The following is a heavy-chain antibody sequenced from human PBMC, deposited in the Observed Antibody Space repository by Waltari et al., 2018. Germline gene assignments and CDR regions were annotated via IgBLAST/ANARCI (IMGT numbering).Heavy chain of an antibody. J-gene: IGHJ4*02. CDR2: IIPMVREA. Sequence: QVQLVQSGAEVTKPGYSVKVSCKAPGGNFRRYAISWLRPAPGQGFEWMGRIIPMVREAKYAQEFQGRVTVTADESASTAYMELSSLRSDDTAVYYCAREDVGYTYGHHYFDYWGQGTLVSVSS. V-gene: IGHV1-69*11. CDR1: GGNFRRYA. CDR3: AREDVGYTYGHHYFDY. D-gene: IGHD5-18*01.